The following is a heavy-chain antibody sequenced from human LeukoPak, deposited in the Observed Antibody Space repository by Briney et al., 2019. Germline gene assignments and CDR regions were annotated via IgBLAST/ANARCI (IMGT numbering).Heavy chain of an antibody. CDR2: IKSKTDGGTT. V-gene: IGHV3-15*01. Sequence: PGGSLRLSCAASGFTFSSYEMNWVRQAPAKGLEWVGHIKSKTDGGTTDYAAPVKGRFTISRDDSKNTLFLQMNSLKTEDTAVYYCTLPWGSGSYYDYWGQGTLVTVSS. CDR3: TLPWGSGSYYDY. D-gene: IGHD3-10*01. CDR1: GFTFSSYE. J-gene: IGHJ4*02.